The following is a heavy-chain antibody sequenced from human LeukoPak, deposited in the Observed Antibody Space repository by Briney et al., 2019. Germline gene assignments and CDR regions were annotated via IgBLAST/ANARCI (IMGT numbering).Heavy chain of an antibody. CDR3: ARELPRYYHGLDV. J-gene: IGHJ6*02. Sequence: GGSLRLSCAASGFTVSSNYMNWVRQAPGKGLEWVSVIYSGGSTYYADSVKGRFTISRDNSKNTLYLQMNSLRVEDTAVYYCARELPRYYHGLDVWGHGTTVTVSS. V-gene: IGHV3-53*01. CDR2: IYSGGST. CDR1: GFTVSSNY.